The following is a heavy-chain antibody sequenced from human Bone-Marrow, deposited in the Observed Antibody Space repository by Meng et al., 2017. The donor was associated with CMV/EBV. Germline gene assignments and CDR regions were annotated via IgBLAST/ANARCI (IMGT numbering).Heavy chain of an antibody. CDR1: GFTVSSNY. J-gene: IGHJ6*01. CDR3: ARRYGGNSYYYGMDV. D-gene: IGHD4-23*01. V-gene: IGHV3-53*05. CDR2: IYSGGST. Sequence: GESLKISCAASGFTVSSNYMSWVRQAPGKGLEWVSVIYSGGSTYYADSVKGRFTISRDNSKNTLYLQMNSLRAEDTAVYYCARRYGGNSYYYGMDVWGQGTTVTCYS.